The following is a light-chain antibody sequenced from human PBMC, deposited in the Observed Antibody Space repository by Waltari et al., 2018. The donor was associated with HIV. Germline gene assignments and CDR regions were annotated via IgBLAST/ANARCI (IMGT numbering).Light chain of an antibody. CDR1: SSDVGGYNY. J-gene: IGLJ3*02. CDR3: SSYTSSSTRV. Sequence: QSALTQPASVSGSPGQSITISCTGTSSDVGGYNYVSWYQRHPGKAPKFIIYDVSNRASGFSNRFSGSKSGNRASLTISGLQAEDEADYYCSSYTSSSTRVFGGGTTVTVL. CDR2: DVS. V-gene: IGLV2-14*03.